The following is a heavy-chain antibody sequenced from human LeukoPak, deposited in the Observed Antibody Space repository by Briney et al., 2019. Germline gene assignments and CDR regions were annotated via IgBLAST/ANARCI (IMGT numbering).Heavy chain of an antibody. V-gene: IGHV3-74*01. J-gene: IGHJ4*02. Sequence: GGSLRLACAGSGFAFSEYWMHWARQTPEKGLMWVSRINDGGTYTAYADSVKGRFAVSRDNAENTLYLQMDSLTVEDTGLYYCVREIKIMGFRAFDYWGQGTPVTVSS. CDR2: INDGGTYT. D-gene: IGHD3-10*01. CDR3: VREIKIMGFRAFDY. CDR1: GFAFSEYW.